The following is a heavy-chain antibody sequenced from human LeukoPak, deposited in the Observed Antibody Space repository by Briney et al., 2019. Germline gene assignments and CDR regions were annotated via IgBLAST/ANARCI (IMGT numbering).Heavy chain of an antibody. V-gene: IGHV1-8*03. J-gene: IGHJ6*03. CDR3: ARTYSSGCDSYYYMDV. CDR1: GYTFTSYD. CDR2: MNPNSGNT. D-gene: IGHD6-19*01. Sequence: GASVKVSCKASGYTFTSYDINWVRQATGQGLEWMGWMNPNSGNTGYAQKFQGRVTITRNTSISTAYMELSSLRSEDTAVYYCARTYSSGCDSYYYMDVWGKGNAVTVSS.